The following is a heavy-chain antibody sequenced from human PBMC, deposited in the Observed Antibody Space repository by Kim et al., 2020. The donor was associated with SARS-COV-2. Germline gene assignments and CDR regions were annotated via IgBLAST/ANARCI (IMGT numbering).Heavy chain of an antibody. CDR3: AREVAAGSSGFLDV. D-gene: IGHD5-12*01. V-gene: IGHV3-7*01. CDR2: IKQDGSET. CDR1: GFSFGGHW. J-gene: IGHJ4*02. Sequence: GGSLRLSCAASGFSFGGHWMSWVRQPPGKGLQWVANIKQDGSETFYEESVEGRFNISRDNAQSLLYLQVAGLRVEDTATYYCAREVAAGSSGFLDVWGQGSLVTVSS.